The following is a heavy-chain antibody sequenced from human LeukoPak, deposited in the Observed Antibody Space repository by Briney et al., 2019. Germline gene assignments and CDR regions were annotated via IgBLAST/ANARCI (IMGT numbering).Heavy chain of an antibody. CDR3: ARAMGIAAAGITFDY. CDR1: GFTFSSYG. CDR2: ISYDGSNK. Sequence: GGSLRLSCAASGFTFSSYGMHWVRQAPGKGLEWVAVISYDGSNKYYADSVKGRFTISRDNSKNTLYLQMNSLRAEDTAVYYCARAMGIAAAGITFDYWGQGTLVTVSS. D-gene: IGHD6-13*01. J-gene: IGHJ4*02. V-gene: IGHV3-30*19.